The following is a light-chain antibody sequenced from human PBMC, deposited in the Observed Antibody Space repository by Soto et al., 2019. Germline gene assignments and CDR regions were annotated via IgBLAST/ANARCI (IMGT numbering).Light chain of an antibody. CDR2: GAS. CDR1: QSVSTN. J-gene: IGKJ1*01. CDR3: LQHNSWPRT. Sequence: EIVMTQSPATLSVSPGERATLSCRASQSVSTNLAWYQQKPGQAPRLLIFGASTRATDVPARFSGSGSGTEFTLTFSSLQSEDFAVYYCLQHNSWPRTFGQGTRLEV. V-gene: IGKV3-15*01.